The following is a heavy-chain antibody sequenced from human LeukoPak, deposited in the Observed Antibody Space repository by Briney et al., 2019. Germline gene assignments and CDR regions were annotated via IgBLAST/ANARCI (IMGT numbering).Heavy chain of an antibody. J-gene: IGHJ3*02. V-gene: IGHV4-4*02. CDR2: IYQSGST. Sequence: PSETLSLTCAVSGGSISSNNWWSWVRQPPGKGLEWIGEIYQSGSTNYNPSLKSRVTISVDKSKNQFSLKLSSVTAGDTAVYYCARVYSGTLPGGDAFDIWGQGTMVTVSS. D-gene: IGHD1-26*01. CDR3: ARVYSGTLPGGDAFDI. CDR1: GGSISSNNW.